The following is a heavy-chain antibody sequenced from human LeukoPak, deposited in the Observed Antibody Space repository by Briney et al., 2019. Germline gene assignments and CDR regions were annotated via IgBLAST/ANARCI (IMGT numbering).Heavy chain of an antibody. J-gene: IGHJ4*02. CDR2: IYTSGST. D-gene: IGHD2-15*01. CDR1: GGSISSGSYY. Sequence: SETLSPTCTVSGGSISSGSYYWSWIRQPAGKGLEWIGRIYTSGSTNYNPSLKSRVTISVDTSKNQFSLKLSSVTAADTAVYYCARVAYYCSGGSCYPAYFDYWGQGTLVTVSS. CDR3: ARVAYYCSGGSCYPAYFDY. V-gene: IGHV4-61*02.